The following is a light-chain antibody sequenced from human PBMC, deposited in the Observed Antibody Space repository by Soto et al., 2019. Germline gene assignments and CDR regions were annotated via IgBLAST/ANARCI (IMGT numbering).Light chain of an antibody. J-gene: IGKJ1*01. V-gene: IGKV1-39*01. Sequence: DIQMTQSPSSLSASVGDEVTITCRASQTIMTYLNWYQLKPGKPPRLPIYAASSLQSGVPSRFSGSGSGTDFTLTISSLQPEDFATYSCQQSYNSPQTFGRGTKVDI. CDR1: QTIMTY. CDR3: QQSYNSPQT. CDR2: AAS.